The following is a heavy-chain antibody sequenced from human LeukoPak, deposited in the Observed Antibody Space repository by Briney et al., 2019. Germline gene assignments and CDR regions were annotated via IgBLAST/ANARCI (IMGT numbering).Heavy chain of an antibody. D-gene: IGHD2-21*01. CDR1: GFTFSDYW. V-gene: IGHV3-7*01. J-gene: IGHJ4*02. Sequence: GGSLRLSCAVSGFTFSDYWMTWVRQAPGKGLEWVANIKEDGSEKSYVDSVKGRFTISRDNAKDSLYLQMNNLRAEDTAVYYCARGPVVVIAPADYWGQGTLVTVSS. CDR2: IKEDGSEK. CDR3: ARGPVVVIAPADY.